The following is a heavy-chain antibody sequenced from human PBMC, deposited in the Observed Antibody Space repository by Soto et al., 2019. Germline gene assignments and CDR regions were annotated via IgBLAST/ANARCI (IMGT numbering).Heavy chain of an antibody. Sequence: ASVKVSCKASGYTFTGYYIHWVRQAPGQGLEWMGWINPNSGGTNYAQKFQGWVTMTRDTSISTAYMELSRLRSDDTAVYYCARDREYCSSTSCLASGMDVWGQGTTVTVSS. V-gene: IGHV1-2*04. CDR3: ARDREYCSSTSCLASGMDV. J-gene: IGHJ6*02. CDR1: GYTFTGYY. CDR2: INPNSGGT. D-gene: IGHD2-2*01.